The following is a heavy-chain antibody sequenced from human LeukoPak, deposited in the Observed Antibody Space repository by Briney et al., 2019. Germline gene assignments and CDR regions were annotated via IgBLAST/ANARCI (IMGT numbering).Heavy chain of an antibody. CDR3: ARERGLIVGATRTDYHYYMDV. CDR1: GGSFSTYY. V-gene: IGHV4-34*01. J-gene: IGHJ6*03. Sequence: SETLSLTCAVYGGSFSTYYWSWIRQPPGKGLEWIGEINHSGSTNYNPSLKSRVTISVGTSKNQFSLKLSSVTAADTAVYFCARERGLIVGATRTDYHYYMDVWGKETTVTVSS. D-gene: IGHD1-26*01. CDR2: INHSGST.